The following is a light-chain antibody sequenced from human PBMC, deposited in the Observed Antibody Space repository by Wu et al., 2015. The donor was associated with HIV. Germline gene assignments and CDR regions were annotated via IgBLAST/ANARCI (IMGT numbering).Light chain of an antibody. CDR2: AAS. CDR3: QQHTNWPLS. Sequence: EVVLTQSPATLSLSPGQRATLSCRASRSINSLLAWYQQKPGQAPRLLIYAASLRASGIPARFSGRGSGTDFTLTISSLEPEDFAVYYCQQHTNWPLSFGQGTRLEIK. J-gene: IGKJ5*01. CDR1: RSINSL. V-gene: IGKV3-11*01.